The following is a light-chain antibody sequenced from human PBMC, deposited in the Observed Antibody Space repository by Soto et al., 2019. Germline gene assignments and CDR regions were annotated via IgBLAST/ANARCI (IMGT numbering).Light chain of an antibody. CDR3: QQYNNWWT. CDR2: GAS. V-gene: IGKV3-15*01. CDR1: QSVSSN. J-gene: IGKJ1*01. Sequence: EIVMTQSPATLSVSPGERAILSCRASQSVSSNLAWYQQKPGQAPRPLIYGASTRATGIPARFSGSGSGTEFTLTISSLQSEDFEVYYCQQYNNWWTFGQGTKVDIK.